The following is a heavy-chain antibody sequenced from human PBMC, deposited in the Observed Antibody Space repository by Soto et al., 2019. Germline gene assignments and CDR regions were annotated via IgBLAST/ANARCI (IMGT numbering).Heavy chain of an antibody. CDR2: ISGSGGGT. CDR1: GFTFSTFA. V-gene: IGHV3-23*01. CDR3: AKDSSYYDFWSAYSY. Sequence: EVQLLESGGGLVQPGGSLRLSCAASGFTFSTFAMSWVRQAPGKGLEWVSAISGSGGGTYYADSVKGRFTISRDNSKNTLYLQMNSLRAEDTVVYYCAKDSSYYDFWSAYSYWGQGTLVTVSS. D-gene: IGHD3-3*01. J-gene: IGHJ4*02.